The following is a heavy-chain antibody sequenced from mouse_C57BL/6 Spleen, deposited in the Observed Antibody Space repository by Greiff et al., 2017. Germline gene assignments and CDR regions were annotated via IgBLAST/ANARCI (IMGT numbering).Heavy chain of an antibody. V-gene: IGHV1-15*01. D-gene: IGHD2-3*01. J-gene: IGHJ1*03. CDR3: TRSSDGYWYFDV. CDR1: GYTFTDYE. Sequence: QVQLQQSGAELVRPGASVTLSCKASGYTFTDYEMPWVKQTPVHGLEWIGAIDPETGGTAYNQKFKGKAILTADKSSSPAYMGLRSLTSEDSAVYYCTRSSDGYWYFDVWGTGTTVTVSS. CDR2: IDPETGGT.